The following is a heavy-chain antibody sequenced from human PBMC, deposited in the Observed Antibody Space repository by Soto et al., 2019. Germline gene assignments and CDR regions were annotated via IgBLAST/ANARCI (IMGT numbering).Heavy chain of an antibody. CDR3: ARVGELLDPFHFDY. CDR2: ISSSSSTI. Sequence: EVQLVESGGGLVQPGGSLRLSCAASGFTFSSYSMNWVRQAPGKGLEWVSYISSSSSTIYYADSVKGLFTISRDNAKNSLYLQMNSLRDEDTAVYYCARVGELLDPFHFDYWGHGTLVTVSS. J-gene: IGHJ4*01. V-gene: IGHV3-48*02. CDR1: GFTFSSYS. D-gene: IGHD1-26*01.